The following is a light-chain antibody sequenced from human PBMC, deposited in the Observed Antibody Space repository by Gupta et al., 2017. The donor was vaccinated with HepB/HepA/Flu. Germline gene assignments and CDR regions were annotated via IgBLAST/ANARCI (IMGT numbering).Light chain of an antibody. V-gene: IGKV2-28*01. CDR1: QSLLYSNGYNY. Sequence: DIVMTQSAPSLSVTPAEPASISCRSSQSLLYSNGYNYLDWYVQKAGQSPQLLFYLGSNRASGVPDRISVSGSGTDFTLKISRVEAEDVGLHYCMQGLQSPPTFGGGTRVEIK. CDR3: MQGLQSPPT. CDR2: LGS. J-gene: IGKJ4*01.